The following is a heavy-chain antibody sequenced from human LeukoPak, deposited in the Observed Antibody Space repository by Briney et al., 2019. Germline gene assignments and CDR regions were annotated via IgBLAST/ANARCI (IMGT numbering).Heavy chain of an antibody. Sequence: GEPLKISCNGSGYSFTNYWIGLVRPLPGKGLEWMGIIYPGDSDTRYSPSFQGQVTISADKSISTAYLQWSSLKASDTAMYYCASPCGGYCSSTSCYNTNGAFDIWGQGTMVTVSS. CDR1: GYSFTNYW. CDR2: IYPGDSDT. D-gene: IGHD2-2*01. J-gene: IGHJ3*02. V-gene: IGHV5-51*01. CDR3: ASPCGGYCSSTSCYNTNGAFDI.